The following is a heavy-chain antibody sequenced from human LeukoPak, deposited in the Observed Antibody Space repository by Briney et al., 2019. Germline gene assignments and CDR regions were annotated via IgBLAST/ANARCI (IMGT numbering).Heavy chain of an antibody. D-gene: IGHD6-6*01. CDR1: GGTFSSYA. CDR2: IIPIFGTA. CDR3: ANSSSSLYYYYYMDV. V-gene: IGHV1-69*05. J-gene: IGHJ6*03. Sequence: SVKVSCKASGGTFSSYAISWVRQAPGQGLEWMGGIIPIFGTANYAQKFQGRVTITTDESTSTAYMELSSLRSEDTAVYYCANSSSSLYYYYYMDVWGKGTTVTVSS.